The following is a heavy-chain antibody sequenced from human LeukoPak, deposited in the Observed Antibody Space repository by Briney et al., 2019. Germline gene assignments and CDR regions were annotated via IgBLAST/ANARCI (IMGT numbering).Heavy chain of an antibody. J-gene: IGHJ4*02. CDR2: IYYSGST. Sequence: SETLSLTCTVSGGSISSYYWSWIRQPPGKGLEWIEYIYYSGSTNYNPSLKSRVTISVDTSKNQFSLKLSSVTAADTAVYYCAGSLAAAGIPFDYWGQGTLVTVSS. CDR1: GGSISSYY. CDR3: AGSLAAAGIPFDY. D-gene: IGHD6-13*01. V-gene: IGHV4-59*01.